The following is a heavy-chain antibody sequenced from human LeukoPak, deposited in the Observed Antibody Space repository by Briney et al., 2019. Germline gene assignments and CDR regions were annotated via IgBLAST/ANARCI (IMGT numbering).Heavy chain of an antibody. V-gene: IGHV4-59*08. CDR1: GGSISSYY. CDR3: ARRAPDSSSDCWIDP. CDR2: IHYSGRT. D-gene: IGHD6-6*01. Sequence: SETLSLTCTVSGGSISSYYWTWIRQPPGKGLEWIGYIHYSGRTNYHPSFKSRLTISIDTSKNQFSLKLSSVTAADTAVYYCARRAPDSSSDCWIDPWGQGTLVTVSS. J-gene: IGHJ5*02.